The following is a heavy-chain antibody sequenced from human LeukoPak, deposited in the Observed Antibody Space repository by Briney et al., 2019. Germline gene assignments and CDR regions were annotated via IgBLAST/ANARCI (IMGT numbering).Heavy chain of an antibody. CDR2: IYYSGST. V-gene: IGHV4-31*03. Sequence: SQTLSLTCTVSGGSISSGGYYWSWIRQHPGKGLEWIGYIYYSGSTYYNPSLKSRVIISVDTSKNQFSLKLSSVTAADTAVYYCARLAIAAAALDYWGQGTLVTVSS. J-gene: IGHJ4*02. CDR3: ARLAIAAAALDY. CDR1: GGSISSGGYY. D-gene: IGHD6-13*01.